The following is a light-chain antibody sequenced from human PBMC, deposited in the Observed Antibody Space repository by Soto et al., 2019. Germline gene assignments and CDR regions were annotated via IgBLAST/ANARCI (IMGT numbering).Light chain of an antibody. CDR3: GSWDSSLSAYV. Sequence: QSVLTQPPSVSAAPGQKVTISCSGSSSNIGGNSVSWYQQLPGTAPKLLIYDDNKQPSGIPDRFSGSKARRSASLGISGVRTGEDVDYYCGSWDSSLSAYVFGTGTKVTAL. J-gene: IGLJ1*01. V-gene: IGLV1-51*01. CDR2: DDN. CDR1: SSNIGGNS.